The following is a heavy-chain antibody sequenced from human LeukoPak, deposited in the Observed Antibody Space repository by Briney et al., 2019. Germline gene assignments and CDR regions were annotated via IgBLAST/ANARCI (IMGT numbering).Heavy chain of an antibody. CDR2: IYYSGST. CDR3: ARHAGGISATGTRPFDY. V-gene: IGHV4-39*01. J-gene: IGHJ4*02. D-gene: IGHD6-13*01. Sequence: PSETLSLTCTVSGASVSSSTYYWGWICQPPGKGLEWIGSIYYSGSTDYNPSLKSRVTMSVDTSKNQFSLKLSSVTAADTAVYYCARHAGGISATGTRPFDYWGQGTLVTVSS. CDR1: GASVSSSTYY.